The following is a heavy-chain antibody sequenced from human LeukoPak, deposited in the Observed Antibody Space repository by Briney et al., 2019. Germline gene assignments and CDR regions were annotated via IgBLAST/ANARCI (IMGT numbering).Heavy chain of an antibody. CDR3: ARVGPDIVVVVAATTSYGMDV. CDR2: ISSSSSYI. CDR1: GFTFDDYA. Sequence: PGGSLRLSCETSGFTFDDYAMHWVRQAPGKGLEWVSSISSSSSYIYYADSVKGRFTISRDNAKNSLYLQMNSLRAEDTAVYYCARVGPDIVVVVAATTSYGMDVWGQGTTVTVSS. J-gene: IGHJ6*02. V-gene: IGHV3-21*01. D-gene: IGHD2-15*01.